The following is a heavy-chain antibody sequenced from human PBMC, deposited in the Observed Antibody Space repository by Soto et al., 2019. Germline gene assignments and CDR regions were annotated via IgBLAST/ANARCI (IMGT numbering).Heavy chain of an antibody. V-gene: IGHV1-2*02. CDR3: ASQEWLSH. D-gene: IGHD3-3*01. J-gene: IGHJ1*01. CDR1: GYSFIGHY. CDR2: INPYSGDT. Sequence: SGKVSCKTSGYSFIGHYFHWVRLAPGQSLEWMGWINPYSGDTNYAQRFQGRVTLTRDTSISTAYMELSSLRSDDTAVYYCASQEWLSHWGQGTLVTVSS.